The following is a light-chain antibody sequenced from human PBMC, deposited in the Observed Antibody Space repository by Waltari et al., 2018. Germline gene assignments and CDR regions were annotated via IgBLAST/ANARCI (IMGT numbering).Light chain of an antibody. CDR1: QSVSRT. V-gene: IGKV3-20*01. CDR3: QKYGTLPAT. J-gene: IGKJ1*01. Sequence: EMVLTQSPGTLSLSPGYTALLSCRASQSVSRTLAWYQQKPGQAPRLLIYDASSRATGIPDRFSGSGSGTDFSLTISRLEPEDFAVYYCQKYGTLPATFGQGTKVEIK. CDR2: DAS.